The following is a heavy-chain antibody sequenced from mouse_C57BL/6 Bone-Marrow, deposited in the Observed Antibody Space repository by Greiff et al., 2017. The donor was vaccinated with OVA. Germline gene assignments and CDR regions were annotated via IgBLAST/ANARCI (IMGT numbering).Heavy chain of an antibody. D-gene: IGHD3-1*01. J-gene: IGHJ2*01. V-gene: IGHV1-15*01. CDR3: TRGSASGY. CDR2: IDPETGGP. CDR1: GSPFTDYE. Sequence: QFQLQQSGAELVRPGASVTLSCKASGSPFTDYEMHWVKQTPVHGLEWIGAIDPETGGPAYNQQFKGKALLTAANSSSTAYMELLSLTSADSAVYYCTRGSASGYWGQGTTLTVSS.